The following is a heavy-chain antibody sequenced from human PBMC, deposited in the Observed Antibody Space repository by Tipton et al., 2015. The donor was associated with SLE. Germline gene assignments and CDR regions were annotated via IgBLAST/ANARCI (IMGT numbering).Heavy chain of an antibody. Sequence: GSLRLSCAASGFTFSSYAMSWVRQAPGKGLEWVSGISGSGGSRYYADSVKGRFTISRDNSKNTLYLQMNSLRAEDTAVYYCAKDSGDNYSGSGSSNYWGQGTRVTVSS. J-gene: IGHJ4*02. D-gene: IGHD3-10*01. CDR3: AKDSGDNYSGSGSSNY. CDR2: ISGSGGSR. V-gene: IGHV3-23*01. CDR1: GFTFSSYA.